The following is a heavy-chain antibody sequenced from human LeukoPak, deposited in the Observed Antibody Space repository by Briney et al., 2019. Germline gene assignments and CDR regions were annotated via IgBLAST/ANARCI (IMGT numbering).Heavy chain of an antibody. CDR2: IRSDGSIT. Sequence: GGSLRLSCAASGFTFSGYWMHWVRQAPGKGLAWVSVIRSDGSITTYADSVKGRFTISRDTAKNTLYLQMNSLRAEDTAVYYCARDGRSGDFDKWGQGTLVSVSS. V-gene: IGHV3-74*01. CDR1: GFTFSGYW. CDR3: ARDGRSGDFDK. J-gene: IGHJ4*02. D-gene: IGHD1-26*01.